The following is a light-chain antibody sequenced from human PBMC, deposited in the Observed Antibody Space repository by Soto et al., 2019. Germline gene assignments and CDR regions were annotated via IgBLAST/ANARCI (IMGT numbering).Light chain of an antibody. CDR3: NSYTGVHTGV. J-gene: IGLJ1*01. CDR1: SSDVGGYHY. V-gene: IGLV2-14*01. Sequence: QSALTQPASVSGSPGQSITISCTGTSSDVGGYHYVSWYQQHPGKAPKLLIYEVSNRPSGVSNRFSGSKSGNTASLTISGLQAEDEADYYCNSYTGVHTGVFGNGTKLTVL. CDR2: EVS.